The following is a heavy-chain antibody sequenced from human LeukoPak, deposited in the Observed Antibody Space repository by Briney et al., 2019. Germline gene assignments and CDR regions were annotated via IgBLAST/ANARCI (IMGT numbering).Heavy chain of an antibody. J-gene: IGHJ4*02. Sequence: GGSLRLSCAASGFTFSDYYMSWIRQAPGKGLEWVSYISSSGSTIYYADSVKGRLTISRDNSKNTLYLQMNSLRAEDTAVYYCANDTNKNYDFWSGYHRGPFDYWGQGTLVTVSS. CDR1: GFTFSDYY. D-gene: IGHD3-3*01. CDR3: ANDTNKNYDFWSGYHRGPFDY. V-gene: IGHV3-11*04. CDR2: ISSSGSTI.